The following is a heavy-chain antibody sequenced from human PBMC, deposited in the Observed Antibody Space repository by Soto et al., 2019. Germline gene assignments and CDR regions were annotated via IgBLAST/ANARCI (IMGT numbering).Heavy chain of an antibody. CDR3: AKSGYYDSSGYYSTFFDY. J-gene: IGHJ4*02. CDR2: ISGSGGST. CDR1: GFTFSSYA. V-gene: IGHV3-23*01. Sequence: EVRLLESGGGLVQPGGSLRLSCAASGFTFSSYAMSWVRQAPGKGLEWVSAISGSGGSTYYADSVKGRFTISRDNSKNTLYLQMNSLRAEDTAVYYCAKSGYYDSSGYYSTFFDYWGQGTLVTVSS. D-gene: IGHD3-22*01.